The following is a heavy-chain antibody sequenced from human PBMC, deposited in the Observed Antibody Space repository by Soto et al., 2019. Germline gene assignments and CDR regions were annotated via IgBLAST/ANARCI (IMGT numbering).Heavy chain of an antibody. CDR1: GGSISGSY. CDR3: ARSVAVPGAHIDY. J-gene: IGHJ4*02. Sequence: SETLSLTCSVSGGSISGSYWSWIRQSPGKGLEWLGYVYYTGSTNYSPSLRSRVSISVDTSKNEFSLRLSPVTAADTAVYFCARSVAVPGAHIDYWGQGTQVTVSS. CDR2: VYYTGST. V-gene: IGHV4-59*01. D-gene: IGHD6-19*01.